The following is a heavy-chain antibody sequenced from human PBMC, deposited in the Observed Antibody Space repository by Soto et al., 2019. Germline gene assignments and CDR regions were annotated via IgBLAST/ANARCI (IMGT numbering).Heavy chain of an antibody. V-gene: IGHV4-39*07. D-gene: IGHD2-8*02. CDR3: ARDKITGLFDY. CDR1: GGSISSGNYY. Sequence: SETLSLTCTVSGGSISSGNYYWSWIRQPPGKGLEWIGEINHSGSTNYNPSLKSRVTISVDTSKNQFSLKLTSVTAADTAVYYCARDKITGLFDYWGQGTLVTVSS. J-gene: IGHJ4*02. CDR2: INHSGST.